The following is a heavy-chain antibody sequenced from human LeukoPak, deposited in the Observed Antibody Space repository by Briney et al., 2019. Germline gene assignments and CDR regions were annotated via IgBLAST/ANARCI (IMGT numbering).Heavy chain of an antibody. V-gene: IGHV3-48*04. J-gene: IGHJ4*02. CDR1: GFTFSSYS. D-gene: IGHD5-18*01. CDR3: ARDGEDTAMAPFDY. CDR2: ISSSSSTI. Sequence: PGGSLRLSCTASGFTFSSYSMNWVRQAPGKGLEWVSYISSSSSTIYYADSVKGRFTISRDNAKNSLYLQMNSLRAEDTAVYYCARDGEDTAMAPFDYWGQGTLVTVSS.